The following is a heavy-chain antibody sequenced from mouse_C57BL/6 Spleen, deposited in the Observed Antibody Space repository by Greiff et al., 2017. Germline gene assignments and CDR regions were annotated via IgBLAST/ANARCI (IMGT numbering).Heavy chain of an antibody. D-gene: IGHD2-4*01. V-gene: IGHV1-52*01. CDR2: IDPSDSET. Sequence: QVQLQQPGAELVRPGSSVKLSCKASGYTFTSYWMHWVKQRPIQGLEWIGNIDPSDSETHYNQKFKDKATLTVDKSSSTAYMQLSSLTSEDSAVYYGARNYDYDGGWYFDVWGTGTTVNVSS. J-gene: IGHJ1*03. CDR3: ARNYDYDGGWYFDV. CDR1: GYTFTSYW.